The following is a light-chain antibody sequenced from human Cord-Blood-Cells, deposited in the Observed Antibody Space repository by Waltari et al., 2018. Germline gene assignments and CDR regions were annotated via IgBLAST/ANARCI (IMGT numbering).Light chain of an antibody. CDR2: YVS. J-gene: IGLJ1*01. V-gene: IGLV2-11*01. Sequence: QSALTQPRSVSGSPGQSVTISCTGTSSDVGGYNYVSWYQQHPDKATKLMIYYVSKRNSRVPHRFAGSKSGNTASLTISGLRAEDESDYYCCSYAGSYTDVFGTGTKVTVL. CDR3: CSYAGSYTDV. CDR1: SSDVGGYNY.